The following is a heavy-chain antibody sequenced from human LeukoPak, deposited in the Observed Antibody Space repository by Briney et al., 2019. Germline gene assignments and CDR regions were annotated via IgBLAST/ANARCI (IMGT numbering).Heavy chain of an antibody. CDR2: INPNSGGT. V-gene: IGHV1-2*02. J-gene: IGHJ4*02. CDR3: ARVLYYYDSSGYCYDY. D-gene: IGHD3-22*01. Sequence: ASVKVSCKASGYTFTGYYMHWVRQAPGQGLEWMGWINPNSGGTNYAQKFQGRVTMTRDTSISTAYMELSRLRSDATAVYYCARVLYYYDSSGYCYDYWGQGTLVTVSS. CDR1: GYTFTGYY.